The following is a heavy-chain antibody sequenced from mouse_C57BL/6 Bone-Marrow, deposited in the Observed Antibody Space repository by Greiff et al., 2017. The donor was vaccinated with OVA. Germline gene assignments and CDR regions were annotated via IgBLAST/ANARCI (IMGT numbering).Heavy chain of an antibody. J-gene: IGHJ4*01. CDR1: GFTFSDYY. V-gene: IGHV5-12*01. Sequence: EVQVVESGGGLVQPGGSLKLSCAASGFTFSDYYMYWVRQTPEKRLEWVAYISNGGGSTYYPDTVKGRFTISRDNAKNTLYLQMSRLKSEDTAMYYCARPDYGGAMDYWGQGTSVTVSS. D-gene: IGHD2-4*01. CDR3: ARPDYGGAMDY. CDR2: ISNGGGST.